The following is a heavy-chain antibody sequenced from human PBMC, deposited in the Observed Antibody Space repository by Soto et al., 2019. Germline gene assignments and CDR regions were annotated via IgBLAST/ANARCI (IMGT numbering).Heavy chain of an antibody. CDR3: ASSSPFHY. CDR1: SASLGSSTYY. D-gene: IGHD6-6*01. CDR2: IYYSGNT. J-gene: IGHJ4*02. Sequence: SVTLALTCSVSSASLGSSTYYWSWIRQPPGRGPEWIGSIYYSGNTYYKPSLKSRVSISIDTSRNQFSLKLTSVTAADTGVYYCASSSPFHYWGPGILVTSPQ. V-gene: IGHV4-39*01.